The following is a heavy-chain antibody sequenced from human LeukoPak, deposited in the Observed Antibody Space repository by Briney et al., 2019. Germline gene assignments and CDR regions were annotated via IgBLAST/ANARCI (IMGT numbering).Heavy chain of an antibody. CDR1: GFTFSDCY. Sequence: PGGSLRLSCAASGFTFSDCYMTWIRQAPGKGLEYISYIGGSGSDITYADSVRGRFTVSRDNAKNSLYLQMNSLRVKDTAVYYCARYARLLDYWGQGSLVTVSS. CDR3: ARYARLLDY. CDR2: IGGSGSDI. D-gene: IGHD2-2*01. J-gene: IGHJ4*02. V-gene: IGHV3-11*01.